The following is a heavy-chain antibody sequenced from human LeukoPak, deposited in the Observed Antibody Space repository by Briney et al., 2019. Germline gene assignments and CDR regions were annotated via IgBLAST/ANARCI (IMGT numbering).Heavy chain of an antibody. CDR1: GITFSSYG. V-gene: IGHV3-23*01. J-gene: IGHJ6*03. Sequence: GGSLRLSCAASGITFSSYGMSWVRQVPGKGLEWVSSISHTGGSPYYADSVKGRFTVSRDNSKNTLYLQMNSLTAEDTAIYYCAKNADRGAYCRGGSCYPYYYYYMDVWGTGTTVTISS. CDR3: AKNADRGAYCRGGSCYPYYYYYMDV. CDR2: ISHTGGSP. D-gene: IGHD2-15*01.